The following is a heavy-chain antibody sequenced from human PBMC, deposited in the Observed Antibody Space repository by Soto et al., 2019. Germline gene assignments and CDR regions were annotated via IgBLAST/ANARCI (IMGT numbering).Heavy chain of an antibody. V-gene: IGHV3-72*01. CDR2: TRNKANSYTT. CDR3: ARVYPELRRGMDV. J-gene: IGHJ6*02. D-gene: IGHD1-7*01. CDR1: GCTFSEHY. Sequence: EVQLVESGGGLVQPGGTLRLSCRGSGCTFSEHYMDWGRRSRGKGVEWVGRTRNKANSYTTEYAASVKCRFTISRDDSKNSLYLQMNSLKTEDTVVYYCARVYPELRRGMDVWGQGTTVTVSS.